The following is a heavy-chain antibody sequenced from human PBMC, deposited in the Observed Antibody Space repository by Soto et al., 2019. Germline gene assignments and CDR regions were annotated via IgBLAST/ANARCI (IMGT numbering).Heavy chain of an antibody. V-gene: IGHV3-30-3*01. Sequence: QVQLVESGGGVVQPGRSLSLSCAASGFAFSSYAMHWVRQAPGKGLEWVTLISYDGNDKYYTDSVKGRFTISRDNSINTLFLQMNSLRPEETAVYFCARGPNYYDSSGYFAYWGQVTLVTVSS. CDR1: GFAFSSYA. J-gene: IGHJ4*02. CDR2: ISYDGNDK. CDR3: ARGPNYYDSSGYFAY. D-gene: IGHD3-22*01.